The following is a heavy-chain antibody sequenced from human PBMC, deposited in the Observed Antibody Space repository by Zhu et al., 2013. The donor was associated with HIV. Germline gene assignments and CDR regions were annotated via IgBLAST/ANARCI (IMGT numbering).Heavy chain of an antibody. Sequence: VQLVQSGAEVKKPGASVKVSCKASGYTFTGYYMHWVRQAPGQGLEWMGWINPDSGGTNYVQKFQGRVTMTRDTSISTAYMELSRLRSDDTAVYYCARAATSGRRFDYWGQGTLVTVSS. CDR1: GYTFTGYY. V-gene: IGHV1-2*02. D-gene: IGHD6-13*01. CDR2: INPDSGGT. CDR3: ARAATSGRRFDY. J-gene: IGHJ4*02.